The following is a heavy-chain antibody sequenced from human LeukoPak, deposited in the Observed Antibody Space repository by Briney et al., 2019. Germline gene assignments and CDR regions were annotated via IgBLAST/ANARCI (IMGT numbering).Heavy chain of an antibody. J-gene: IGHJ4*02. CDR2: IYYSGST. D-gene: IGHD3-10*01. V-gene: IGHV4-59*12. Sequence: PSETLSLTCTVSGGSISSYYWSWIRQPPGKGLEWIGYIYYSGSTNYNPSLKSRVTISVDTSKNQFSLKLSSVTAADTAVYYCARVSYYYGSGSYRTFDYWGQGTLVTVSS. CDR3: ARVSYYYGSGSYRTFDY. CDR1: GGSISSYY.